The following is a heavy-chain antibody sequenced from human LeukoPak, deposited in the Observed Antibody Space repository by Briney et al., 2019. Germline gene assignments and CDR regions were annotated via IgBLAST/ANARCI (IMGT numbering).Heavy chain of an antibody. V-gene: IGHV3-53*01. Sequence: PGGSLRLSCAASGFTVSSNYMSWVRQAPGKGLEWVSVIYSGGSTYYADSVKGRFTISRDNSKNTLYLQMNSLRAEDTAVYYCARVVRFLEWLLPTYYYYYGMDVWGQGTTVTVSS. CDR3: ARVVRFLEWLLPTYYYYYGMDV. J-gene: IGHJ6*02. CDR1: GFTVSSNY. CDR2: IYSGGST. D-gene: IGHD3-3*01.